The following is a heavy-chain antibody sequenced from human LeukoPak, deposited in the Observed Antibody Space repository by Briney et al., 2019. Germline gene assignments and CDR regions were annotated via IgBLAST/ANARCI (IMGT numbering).Heavy chain of an antibody. CDR3: AKDSGGTYFYYYYYMDV. CDR2: ISAGGATI. J-gene: IGHJ6*03. CDR1: GFSFSTYA. V-gene: IGHV3-23*01. Sequence: GGSLRLSCAASGFSFSTYAMSWVRQAPGKGLEWVSAISAGGATIYYADSVKGRFTVSRDNSKNTLYLHMNSLRAEDTAIYYCAKDSGGTYFYYYYYMDVWGKGATVTVSS. D-gene: IGHD1-26*01.